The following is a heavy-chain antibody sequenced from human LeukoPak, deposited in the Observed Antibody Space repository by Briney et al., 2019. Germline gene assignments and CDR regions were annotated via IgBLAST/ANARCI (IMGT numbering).Heavy chain of an antibody. V-gene: IGHV3-7*01. CDR2: IKQDGSEK. J-gene: IGHJ4*02. CDR3: AKRRDSSGWWTFDY. CDR1: GFTFSSYW. Sequence: GGSLRLSCAASGFTFSSYWMSWVRQAPGKGLEWVANIKQDGSEKYYVDSVKGRFTISRDNAKNSLYLQMNSLRAEDTAVYYCAKRRDSSGWWTFDYWGQGTLVTVSS. D-gene: IGHD6-19*01.